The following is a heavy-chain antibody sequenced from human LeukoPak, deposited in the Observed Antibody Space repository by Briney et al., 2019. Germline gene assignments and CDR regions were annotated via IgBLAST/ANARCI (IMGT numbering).Heavy chain of an antibody. CDR3: VKVTSAY. Sequence: PGGSLRLSCAASGFTFSSYAMSWVRQAPGKGREWGSAISRSDGSTYYADSVKGRFTISRDNSKTTLYLQMNSLRAEDTAVYYCVKVTSAYWGQGTLVTVSS. J-gene: IGHJ4*02. CDR1: GFTFSSYA. CDR2: ISRSDGST. V-gene: IGHV3-23*01.